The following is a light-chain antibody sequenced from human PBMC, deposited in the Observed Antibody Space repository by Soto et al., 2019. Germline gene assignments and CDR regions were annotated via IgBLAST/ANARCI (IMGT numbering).Light chain of an antibody. V-gene: IGKV3-11*01. CDR3: HQRQSWPRT. Sequence: EIVLTQSPATLSSFPGDRVTLSCRASQCINTRLAWYQQRPGQAPRLLIYQTSRRAAGIPARFSARWSGTDFTLTISDVQPEDFALYYCHQRQSWPRTFGQGTKVDI. CDR2: QTS. CDR1: QCINTR. J-gene: IGKJ1*01.